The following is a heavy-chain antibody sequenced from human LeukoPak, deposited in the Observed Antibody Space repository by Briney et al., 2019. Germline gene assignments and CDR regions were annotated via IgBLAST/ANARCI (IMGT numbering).Heavy chain of an antibody. V-gene: IGHV4-39*07. CDR3: AGWLLSFGINWFDP. CDR1: GGSIGSSSYY. CDR2: IYYSGST. J-gene: IGHJ5*02. D-gene: IGHD2-2*01. Sequence: PSETLSLTCTVSGGSIGSSSYYWGWIRQPPGKGLNWIGSIYYSGSTYYNPSLKSRVTISVDTSKNQFSLKLSSVTAADTAVYYCAGWLLSFGINWFDPWGQGTLVTVSS.